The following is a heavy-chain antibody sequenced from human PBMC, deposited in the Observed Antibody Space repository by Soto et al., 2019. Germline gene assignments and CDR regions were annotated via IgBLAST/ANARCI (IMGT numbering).Heavy chain of an antibody. CDR1: GGSISSGGYY. D-gene: IGHD2-15*01. V-gene: IGHV4-31*03. CDR2: IYYSGST. Sequence: QVQLQESGPGLVKPSQTLSLTCTVSGGSISSGGYYWSWIRQHPGKGLEWIGYIYYSGSTYYNPSLKSRVTISVDTSKNQFSLKLSSVTAADTAVYYCARGVTDCSGGSCYLAYYYYYYMDVWGKGTTVTVSS. J-gene: IGHJ6*03. CDR3: ARGVTDCSGGSCYLAYYYYYYMDV.